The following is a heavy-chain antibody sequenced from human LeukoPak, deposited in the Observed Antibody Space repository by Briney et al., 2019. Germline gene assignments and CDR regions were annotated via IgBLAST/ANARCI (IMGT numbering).Heavy chain of an antibody. CDR3: ARSSYSSGRHGGLDV. V-gene: IGHV4-39*01. CDR1: GDSFTSTDDF. Sequence: SETLSLTCTVSGDSFTSTDDFWGWIRQPPGEGLEWIGSINYSGKTYYNPSLKSRVIISVDTSKNQVSLRLSSVTAADTAVYYCARSSYSSGRHGGLDVWGQGTTVTVSS. D-gene: IGHD3-22*01. J-gene: IGHJ6*02. CDR2: INYSGKT.